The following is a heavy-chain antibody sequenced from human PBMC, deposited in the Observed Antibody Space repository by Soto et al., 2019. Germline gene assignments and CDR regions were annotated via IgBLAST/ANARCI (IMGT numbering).Heavy chain of an antibody. CDR3: ARVFGYDILICYQARYYYYMDV. Sequence: LSLTCTVSGGSISSYYWSWIRQPPGKGLEWIGYIYYSGSTNYNPSLKSRVTMSVDTSKNQFSLKLSSVTDADTAVYYCARVFGYDILICYQARYYYYMDVCGKGTTVTV. CDR1: GGSISSYY. D-gene: IGHD3-9*01. V-gene: IGHV4-59*01. CDR2: IYYSGST. J-gene: IGHJ6*03.